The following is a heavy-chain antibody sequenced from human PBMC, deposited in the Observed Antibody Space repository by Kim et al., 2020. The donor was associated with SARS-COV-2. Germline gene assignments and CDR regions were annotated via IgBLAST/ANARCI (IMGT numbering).Heavy chain of an antibody. V-gene: IGHV1-18*01. CDR3: ARALYGGGYARYFGY. Sequence: ASVKVSCKASGYTFTSYGISWVRQAPGQGLEWMGWISAYNGNTNYAQKLQGRVTMTTDTSTSTAYMELRSLRSDDTAVYYCARALYGGGYARYFGYWGQGTLVTVSS. J-gene: IGHJ4*02. D-gene: IGHD5-12*01. CDR1: GYTFTSYG. CDR2: ISAYNGNT.